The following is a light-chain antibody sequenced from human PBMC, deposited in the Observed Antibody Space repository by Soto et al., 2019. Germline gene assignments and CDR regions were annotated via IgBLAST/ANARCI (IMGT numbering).Light chain of an antibody. V-gene: IGLV2-14*03. Sequence: QSVLTQPASVSGSPGRSVTISCTGSSSDVGDFNYVSWYQHLPGRAPKLIIYDVTNRPSGISYRFSASKSGRTASLTISGLQAEDEADYYCSSYSGSPTHVVFGGGTKLTVL. CDR2: DVT. CDR1: SSDVGDFNY. J-gene: IGLJ2*01. CDR3: SSYSGSPTHVV.